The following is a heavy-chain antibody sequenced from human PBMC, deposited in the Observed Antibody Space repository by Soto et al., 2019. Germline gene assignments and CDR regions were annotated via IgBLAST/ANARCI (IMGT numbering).Heavy chain of an antibody. Sequence: SETLSLTCAVYGGSFSGYYWSWIRQPPGKGLEWIGEINHSGSTNYNPSLKSRVTISVDTSKNQFSLKLSSVTAADTAVYYCASGGGIAVAASTRVNWFDPWGQGTLVTVSS. J-gene: IGHJ5*02. D-gene: IGHD6-19*01. CDR1: GGSFSGYY. V-gene: IGHV4-34*01. CDR2: INHSGST. CDR3: ASGGGIAVAASTRVNWFDP.